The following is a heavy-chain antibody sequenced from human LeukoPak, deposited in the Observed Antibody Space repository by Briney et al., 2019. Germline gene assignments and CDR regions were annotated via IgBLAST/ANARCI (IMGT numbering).Heavy chain of an antibody. Sequence: PGGSLRLSCAASGFTFSSYGMHWVRQAPGKGLEWVAVISYDGDNKYSADSVKGRFTISRDNSKNTLYLQMNSLRAEDTAVYYCAKDRYSSGWLYYFDYWGQGTLVTVSS. D-gene: IGHD6-19*01. CDR3: AKDRYSSGWLYYFDY. CDR2: ISYDGDNK. V-gene: IGHV3-30*18. CDR1: GFTFSSYG. J-gene: IGHJ4*02.